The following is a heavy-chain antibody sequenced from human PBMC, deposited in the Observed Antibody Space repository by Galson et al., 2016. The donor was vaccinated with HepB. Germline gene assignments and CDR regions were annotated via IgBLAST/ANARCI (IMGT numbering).Heavy chain of an antibody. CDR1: GGSISSSFYY. V-gene: IGHV4-39*01. D-gene: IGHD5-24*01. CDR2: IYHTGTT. CDR3: AKIREGHLPFDGFDV. J-gene: IGHJ3*01. Sequence: SETLSLTCTVSGGSISSSFYYWGWIRQPPGKGLEWIGEIYHTGTTNYNPSLKSRVTISVDTSKNWFSLRLSSVTAADTAVYYCAKIREGHLPFDGFDVWGRGTMVTVSS.